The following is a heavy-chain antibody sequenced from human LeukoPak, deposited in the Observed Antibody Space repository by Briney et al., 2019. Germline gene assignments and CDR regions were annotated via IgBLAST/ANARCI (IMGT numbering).Heavy chain of an antibody. CDR3: ATAHYLTTVTTIGVNWFDP. CDR2: FDPEDGET. CDR1: GYTLTELF. V-gene: IGHV1-24*01. D-gene: IGHD4-11*01. J-gene: IGHJ5*02. Sequence: ASVKVSCKVSGYTLTELFMHWVRQAPGKGLEWMGGFDPEDGETIYAQKFQGRVTMTEDTSTDTAYMELSSLRSEDTAVYYCATAHYLTTVTTIGVNWFDPWGQGTLVTVSS.